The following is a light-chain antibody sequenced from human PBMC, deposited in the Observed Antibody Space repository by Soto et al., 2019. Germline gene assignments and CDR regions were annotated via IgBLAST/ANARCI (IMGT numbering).Light chain of an antibody. J-gene: IGLJ3*02. V-gene: IGLV2-14*01. CDR3: SSYTSSSTLV. Sequence: QSALTQPASVSGSPGQSITISCNGTSSDIGGYNYVSWYQQHPGKAPKLMIFEVSNRPSGVSNRFSGSKSGNTASLTISGLQSEDEADHYCSSYTSSSTLVFGGGTKLTVL. CDR2: EVS. CDR1: SSDIGGYNY.